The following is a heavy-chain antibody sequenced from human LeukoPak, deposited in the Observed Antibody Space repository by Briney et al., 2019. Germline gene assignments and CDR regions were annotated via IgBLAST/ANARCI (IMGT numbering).Heavy chain of an antibody. CDR3: TRGKTKGQSSSWPFDY. Sequence: GSLRLSCAASGFIFNSFSMHWVRQAPGKGADWVAAVLSDGNKKYSADSVKGRFTISKDNSRNTLYLQMNSLRADDTAMYYCTRGKTKGQSSSWPFDYWGQGTLVTVSS. D-gene: IGHD6-13*01. J-gene: IGHJ4*02. CDR1: GFIFNSFS. V-gene: IGHV3-30-3*01. CDR2: VLSDGNKK.